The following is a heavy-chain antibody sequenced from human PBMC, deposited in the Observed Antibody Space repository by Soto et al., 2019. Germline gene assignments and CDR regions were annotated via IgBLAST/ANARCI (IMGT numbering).Heavy chain of an antibody. CDR2: IKQDGSEI. V-gene: IGHV3-7*04. Sequence: EVQLVESGGGLVQPGGSLRLSCVASGFTFSSHWMKWVRQVPGKGLEWVANIKQDGSEIHYVDSVKGRFTISRDNAKNSLYLQMNSLRVEDTAVYHCVRSSGWTGDYWGQGILVTVSS. CDR3: VRSSGWTGDY. J-gene: IGHJ4*02. D-gene: IGHD3-10*01. CDR1: GFTFSSHW.